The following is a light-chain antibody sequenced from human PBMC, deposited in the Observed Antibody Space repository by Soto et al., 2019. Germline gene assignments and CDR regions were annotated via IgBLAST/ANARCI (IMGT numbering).Light chain of an antibody. CDR2: RNH. CDR1: SSNIGGNH. Sequence: QSVLTQPPSASGTPGQTVTISCSGSSSNIGGNHVYWYQQLPGAPPKLLIYRNHQRPSGVSDRFSGSKSGTSASLAISGLRSEDEADYHCASWDDTLESPVAFGGGTKLTVL. V-gene: IGLV1-47*01. CDR3: ASWDDTLESPVA. J-gene: IGLJ2*01.